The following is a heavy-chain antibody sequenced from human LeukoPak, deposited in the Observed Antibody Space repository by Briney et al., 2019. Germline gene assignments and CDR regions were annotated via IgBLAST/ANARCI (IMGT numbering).Heavy chain of an antibody. CDR1: GFTFSDYY. Sequence: GGSLRLSCAASGFTFSDYYMSWIRQAPGKGLEWVSAISGSGGSTYYADSVKGRFTISRDNSKNTLYLQMNSLRAEDTAVYYCAKGSLFFKTKNFDYWGQGTLVTVSS. CDR2: ISGSGGST. D-gene: IGHD2-8*01. V-gene: IGHV3-23*01. J-gene: IGHJ4*02. CDR3: AKGSLFFKTKNFDY.